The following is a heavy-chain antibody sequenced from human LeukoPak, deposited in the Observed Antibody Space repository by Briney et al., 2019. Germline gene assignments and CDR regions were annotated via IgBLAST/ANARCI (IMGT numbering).Heavy chain of an antibody. Sequence: PGGSLRLSCTASGFTFGDYAMSWVRQAPGKGLEWVGFIRSKAYGGTTEYAASVKGRFTISRDDSKSIAYLQMNSLKTEDTAVYYCTRERYYDFWSGSPGPFDYWGQGTLVTVSS. CDR3: TRERYYDFWSGSPGPFDY. CDR2: IRSKAYGGTT. D-gene: IGHD3-3*01. V-gene: IGHV3-49*04. J-gene: IGHJ4*02. CDR1: GFTFGDYA.